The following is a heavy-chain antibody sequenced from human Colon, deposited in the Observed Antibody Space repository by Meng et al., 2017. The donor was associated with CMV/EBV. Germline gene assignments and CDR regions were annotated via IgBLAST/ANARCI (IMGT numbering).Heavy chain of an antibody. CDR1: GFTFSSYS. J-gene: IGHJ4*02. CDR3: ARQGFGDYSYYFDH. V-gene: IGHV3-21*01. CDR2: ISSSSGYI. D-gene: IGHD4-17*01. Sequence: GESLKISCAASGFTFSSYSMNWVRQAPGKGLEWVSSISSSSGYIYYADSVKGRFTISRDNAKNSLYLQMNSLRAEDTAVYYCARQGFGDYSYYFDHWGQGILVTVSS.